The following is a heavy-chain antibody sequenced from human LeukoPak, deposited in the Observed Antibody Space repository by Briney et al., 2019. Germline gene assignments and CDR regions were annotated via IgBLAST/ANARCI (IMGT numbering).Heavy chain of an antibody. CDR3: AKEGSSWGFNWFDP. D-gene: IGHD6-13*01. CDR2: ISSSGSTI. Sequence: PGGSLRLSCAASGFTFSSYEMNWVRQAPGKGLEWVSYISSSGSTIYYADSVKGRFTISRDNAKNSLYLQMNSLRAEDTAVYYCAKEGSSWGFNWFDPWGQGTLVTVSS. CDR1: GFTFSSYE. J-gene: IGHJ5*02. V-gene: IGHV3-48*03.